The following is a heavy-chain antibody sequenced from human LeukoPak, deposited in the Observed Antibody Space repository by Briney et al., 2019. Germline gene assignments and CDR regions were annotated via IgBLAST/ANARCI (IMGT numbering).Heavy chain of an antibody. CDR2: ISAYNGNT. V-gene: IGHV1-18*01. CDR1: GYTFTSYG. J-gene: IGHJ4*02. Sequence: ASVKVSCKASGYTFTSYGISWVRQAPGQGLEWMGWISAYNGNTNYAQKLQGRVTMTTDTSTSTAYMELRSLRSDDTAVYYCARGDRYCSSTSCPPGYWGQGTLVTVSS. D-gene: IGHD2-2*01. CDR3: ARGDRYCSSTSCPPGY.